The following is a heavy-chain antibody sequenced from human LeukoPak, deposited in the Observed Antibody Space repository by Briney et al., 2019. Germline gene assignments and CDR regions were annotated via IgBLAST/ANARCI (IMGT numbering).Heavy chain of an antibody. Sequence: PSETLSLTCTVSGGSISSYYWSWIRQPPGKGLEWIGYIYYSGSTNYNPSLKSRVTISVDTSKNQFSLKLSSMTAADTAVYYCARGGVGATPYDFDYWGQGTLVTVS. V-gene: IGHV4-59*08. CDR1: GGSISSYY. J-gene: IGHJ4*02. CDR3: ARGGVGATPYDFDY. CDR2: IYYSGST. D-gene: IGHD1-26*01.